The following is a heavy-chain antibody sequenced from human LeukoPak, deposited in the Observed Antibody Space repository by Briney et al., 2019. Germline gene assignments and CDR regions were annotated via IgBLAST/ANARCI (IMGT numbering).Heavy chain of an antibody. V-gene: IGHV4-39*07. CDR3: ARFIAAAGKVDP. J-gene: IGHJ5*02. CDR2: FFFPGNT. CDR1: GGSISSTNYY. D-gene: IGHD6-13*01. Sequence: SETLSLTCTVSGGSISSTNYYWGWIRQPPGKGLEWVGSFFFPGNTFYNPSLKSRVTISVDTSKNQFSLKLSSVTAADTAVYYCARFIAAAGKVDPWGQGTLVTVSS.